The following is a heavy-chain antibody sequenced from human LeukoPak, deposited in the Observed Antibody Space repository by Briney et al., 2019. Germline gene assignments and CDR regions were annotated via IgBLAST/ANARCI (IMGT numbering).Heavy chain of an antibody. J-gene: IGHJ4*02. CDR1: GYTLTELS. CDR2: FDPEDGET. D-gene: IGHD3-10*01. V-gene: IGHV1-24*01. Sequence: ASVKVSCKVSGYTLTELSMHWVRQAPGKGLEWMGGFDPEDGETIYAQKFQGRVTMTEDTSTDTAYMELSSLRSEDTAVYYCARDPLLLWFGELSERVPSDYWGQGTLVTVSS. CDR3: ARDPLLLWFGELSERVPSDY.